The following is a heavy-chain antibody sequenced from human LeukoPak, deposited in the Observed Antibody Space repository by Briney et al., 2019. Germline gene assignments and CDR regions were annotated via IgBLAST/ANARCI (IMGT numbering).Heavy chain of an antibody. Sequence: GGSLRLSCAASGFTFSSYEMNWVRQAPGKGLEWVSYISSSAGTTYYADSVKGRFTISRDNAKNSLYLQMNSLRAEDTAVYYCARTPTYGFWSGYTLDVWGQGTTVTVSS. J-gene: IGHJ6*02. V-gene: IGHV3-48*03. CDR3: ARTPTYGFWSGYTLDV. CDR2: ISSSAGTT. D-gene: IGHD3-3*01. CDR1: GFTFSSYE.